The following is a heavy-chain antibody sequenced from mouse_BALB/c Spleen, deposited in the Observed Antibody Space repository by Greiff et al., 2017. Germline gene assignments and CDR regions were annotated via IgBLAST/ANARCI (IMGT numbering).Heavy chain of an antibody. CDR1: GFSLTSYD. J-gene: IGHJ4*01. CDR3: VRTGNWAMDD. CDR2: IWTGGGT. V-gene: IGHV2-9-2*01. D-gene: IGHD4-1*01. Sequence: QVQLQQSGPGLVAPSQSLSITCTVSGFSLTSYDISWIRQPPGKGLEWLGVIWTGGGTNYNSAFMSRLSISKDNSKSQVFLKMNSLQTDDTAIYYCVRTGNWAMDDWGQGTSVTVSA.